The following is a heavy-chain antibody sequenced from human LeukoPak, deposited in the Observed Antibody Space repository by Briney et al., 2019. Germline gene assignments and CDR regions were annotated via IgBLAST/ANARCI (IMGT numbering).Heavy chain of an antibody. CDR2: ISYDGSNK. J-gene: IGHJ4*02. V-gene: IGHV3-30-3*01. CDR1: GFTFSSYA. CDR3: ARDVSLVPARPSGPDY. D-gene: IGHD2-2*01. Sequence: GRSLRLSCAASGFTFSSYAMHWVRQAPGKGLEWVAVISYDGSNKYYADSVEGRFTISRDNSKNTLYLQMNSLRAEDTAVYYCARDVSLVPARPSGPDYWGQGTLVTVSS.